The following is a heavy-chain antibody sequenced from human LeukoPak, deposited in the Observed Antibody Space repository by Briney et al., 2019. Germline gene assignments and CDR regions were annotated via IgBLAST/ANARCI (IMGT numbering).Heavy chain of an antibody. Sequence: SETLSLTCTVSGGSISSYYWSWIRQPAGKGLEWIGRIYTSGSTNYNPSLKSRVTISVDTSKNQFSLKLSSVTAADTDVYYCAIRSGRNYYGVDVWGKGTTVTVSS. J-gene: IGHJ6*04. CDR2: IYTSGST. CDR3: AIRSGRNYYGVDV. CDR1: GGSISSYY. V-gene: IGHV4-4*07. D-gene: IGHD1-26*01.